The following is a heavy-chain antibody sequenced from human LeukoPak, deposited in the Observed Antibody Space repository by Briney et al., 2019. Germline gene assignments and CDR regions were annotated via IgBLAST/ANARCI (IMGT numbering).Heavy chain of an antibody. Sequence: GGSLRLSCAASGFTFSTYSMNWVRQAPGKGLEWVSSISSSSSYVYYADSVKGRFAISRDNAKNSLYLQMNSLRAEDTAVYYCASLTGYQSIDYWGQGTLVTVSS. V-gene: IGHV3-21*01. D-gene: IGHD3-9*01. CDR3: ASLTGYQSIDY. J-gene: IGHJ4*02. CDR2: ISSSSSYV. CDR1: GFTFSTYS.